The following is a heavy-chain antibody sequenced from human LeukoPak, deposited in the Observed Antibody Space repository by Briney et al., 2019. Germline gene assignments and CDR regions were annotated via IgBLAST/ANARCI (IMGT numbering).Heavy chain of an antibody. J-gene: IGHJ4*02. Sequence: SSETLSLTCAVSGGSISSGGYSWSWIRQPPGKGLEWIGYIYHSGSTYYNPSLKSRVTMSVDTSKNQFSLKLSSVTAADTAVYYCARVSLVRGAPDYYFDYWGQGTLVTVSS. V-gene: IGHV4-30-2*01. CDR2: IYHSGST. CDR1: GGSISSGGYS. D-gene: IGHD3-10*01. CDR3: ARVSLVRGAPDYYFDY.